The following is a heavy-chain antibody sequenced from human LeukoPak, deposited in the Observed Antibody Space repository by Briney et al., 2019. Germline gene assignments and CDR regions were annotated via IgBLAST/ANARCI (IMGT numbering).Heavy chain of an antibody. V-gene: IGHV4-59*12. Sequence: PSETLSLTCTVSGGSISSYYWSWIRQPPGKGLEWIGYIYHSGSTYYNPSLKSRVTISVDRSKNQFSLKLSSVTAADTAVYYCARVFGVFDYWGQGTLVTVSS. D-gene: IGHD3-3*01. CDR1: GGSISSYY. J-gene: IGHJ4*02. CDR2: IYHSGST. CDR3: ARVFGVFDY.